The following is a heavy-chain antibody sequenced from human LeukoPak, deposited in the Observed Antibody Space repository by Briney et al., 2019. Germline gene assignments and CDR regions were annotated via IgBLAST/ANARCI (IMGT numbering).Heavy chain of an antibody. CDR1: GGSFSGYY. J-gene: IGHJ6*04. CDR3: ARFPHRAYYYYYGMDV. V-gene: IGHV4-34*01. CDR2: INHSGST. Sequence: PLETLSLTCAVYGGSFSGYYWSWIRQPPGKGLEWIWGINHSGSTNYNPSLKSRVTISGATSKNQFSLKLSSVTAADPAVYYCARFPHRAYYYYYGMDVWGKGTTVTVSS.